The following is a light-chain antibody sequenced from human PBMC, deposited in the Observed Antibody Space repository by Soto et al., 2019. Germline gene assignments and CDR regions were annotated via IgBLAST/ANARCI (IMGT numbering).Light chain of an antibody. CDR1: QSVSSSY. Sequence: IGLNKSPCTVSLSPGERATLSCRASQSVSSSYLACYQQKPGQAPRLLIYGASSRATGIPDRFSGSGSGTDFTLTISRLEPEDFAVYYCQQYCTSPLITFGQGTRLETK. CDR2: GAS. V-gene: IGKV3-20*01. J-gene: IGKJ5*01. CDR3: QQYCTSPLIT.